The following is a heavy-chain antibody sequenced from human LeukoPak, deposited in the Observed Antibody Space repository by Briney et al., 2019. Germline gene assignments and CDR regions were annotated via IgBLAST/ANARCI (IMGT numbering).Heavy chain of an antibody. D-gene: IGHD5-18*01. CDR3: ATYKWIHLWSTPFDY. CDR2: IHQDGSEK. J-gene: IGHJ4*02. CDR1: GFTFSDYW. Sequence: GGSLRPSCEASGFTFSDYWMSWVRQAPGKGLEWVANIHQDGSEKNYVDSVKGRFTISRDNAKKSLYLQMNSLRAEDTAVYYCATYKWIHLWSTPFDYWGQGTLVTVSS. V-gene: IGHV3-7*01.